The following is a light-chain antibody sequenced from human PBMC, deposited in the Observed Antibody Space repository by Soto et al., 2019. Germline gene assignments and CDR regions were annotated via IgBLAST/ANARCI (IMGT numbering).Light chain of an antibody. CDR3: HSRA. CDR2: DAS. Sequence: DIQMTQSPSTLSASVGDRFTITCRASQSISIWLAWYKQKPGRAPKLLIYDASTLESGVPSRFSGSGSETEFTLTISRLQPDDFATYFCHSRAFGQGTRLEIK. V-gene: IGKV1-5*01. CDR1: QSISIW. J-gene: IGKJ5*01.